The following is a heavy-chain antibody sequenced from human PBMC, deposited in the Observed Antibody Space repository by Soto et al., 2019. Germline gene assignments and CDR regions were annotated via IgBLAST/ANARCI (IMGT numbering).Heavy chain of an antibody. J-gene: IGHJ5*02. CDR3: AKEIVVVPAAIPGWFDP. D-gene: IGHD2-2*02. CDR1: GFTFSSYA. Sequence: GGSLRLSCAASGFTFSSYAMSWVRQAPGKGLEWVSAISGSGGSTYYADSVKGRFTISRDNSKNTLYLQMNSLRAEDTAVYYCAKEIVVVPAAIPGWFDPWGQGTLVTVSS. CDR2: ISGSGGST. V-gene: IGHV3-23*01.